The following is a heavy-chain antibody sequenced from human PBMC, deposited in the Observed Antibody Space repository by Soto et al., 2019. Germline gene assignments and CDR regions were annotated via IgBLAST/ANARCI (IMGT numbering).Heavy chain of an antibody. D-gene: IGHD5-12*01. CDR3: AAGGGLPRYY. Sequence: SETLSLTCPVSGGSISSGCYSWSWIRQPPGKGLEWIGYIYHSGSTYYNPSLKSRVTISVDRSKNQFSLKLSSVTAADTAVYYCAAGGGLPRYYWGQGTLVTVSS. V-gene: IGHV4-30-2*01. CDR1: GGSISSGCYS. J-gene: IGHJ4*02. CDR2: IYHSGST.